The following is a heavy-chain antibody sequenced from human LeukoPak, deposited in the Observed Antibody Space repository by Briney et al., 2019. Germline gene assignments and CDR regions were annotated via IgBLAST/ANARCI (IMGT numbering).Heavy chain of an antibody. CDR2: IIPILGIS. CDR1: GGTFSSYA. D-gene: IGHD5-18*01. V-gene: IGHV1-69*04. J-gene: IGHJ4*02. CDR3: ARERRGAGYSYGRIDY. Sequence: SVKVSCKASGGTFSSYAISWVRQAPGQGLEWMGRIIPILGISNYAQKFQGRVTITADKSTSTAYMELSSLRSEDTAVYYCARERRGAGYSYGRIDYWGQGTLVTVSS.